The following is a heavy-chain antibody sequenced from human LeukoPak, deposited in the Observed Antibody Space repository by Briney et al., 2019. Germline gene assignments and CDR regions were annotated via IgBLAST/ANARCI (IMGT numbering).Heavy chain of an antibody. CDR2: ISRHNGNT. V-gene: IGHV1-18*01. J-gene: IGHJ4*02. CDR3: ARHYLGSGSEDY. CDR1: GYSFTSFG. D-gene: IGHD3-10*01. Sequence: ASVKVSCKASGYSFTSFGITWVRQAPGQGLEWMGWISRHNGNTDYAQRFRGRVTLTIDTPTTTADMELRNLIPDDTAVYYCARHYLGSGSEDYWGQGTLVSVSS.